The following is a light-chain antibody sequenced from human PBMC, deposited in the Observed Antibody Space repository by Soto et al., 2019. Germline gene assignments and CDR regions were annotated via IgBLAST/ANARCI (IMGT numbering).Light chain of an antibody. Sequence: QSALTQPPSASGSPGQSVTISCTGTSNDVGNYNYVSWYQQHPGKAPKVLISEVSKRPSGVPDRFSGSKSGNMASLTVSGLQAEDEADYCCSSYSGTNNLLIFGGGTKLTVL. CDR3: SSYSGTNNLLI. CDR2: EVS. J-gene: IGLJ2*01. CDR1: SNDVGNYNY. V-gene: IGLV2-8*01.